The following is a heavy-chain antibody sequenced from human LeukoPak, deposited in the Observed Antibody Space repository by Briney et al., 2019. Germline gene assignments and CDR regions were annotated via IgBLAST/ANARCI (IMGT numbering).Heavy chain of an antibody. J-gene: IGHJ4*02. D-gene: IGHD3-10*01. CDR2: ISSTGVYI. V-gene: IGHV3-21*01. CDR3: AREMSGSGKSY. CDR1: GFTFSSYG. Sequence: PGGSLRLSCAASGFTFSSYGMSWVRQAPGKGLEWVSSISSTGVYIDYADSVKGRFTISRDNAKNSLFLQMNSLRAEDTAVYHCAREMSGSGKSYWGQGNLVTVSS.